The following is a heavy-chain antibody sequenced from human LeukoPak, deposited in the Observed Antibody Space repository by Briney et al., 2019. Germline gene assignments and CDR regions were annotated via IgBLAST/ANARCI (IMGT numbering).Heavy chain of an antibody. CDR1: GDSVSSGSYY. CDR2: IYYSGST. J-gene: IGHJ3*02. CDR3: ARGLLGDDAFDI. Sequence: SETLSLTCTVSGDSVSSGSYYWSWIRQPPGKGLEWIGYIYYSGSTNYNPSLKSRVTISVDTSKNQFSLKLSSVTAADTAVYYCARGLLGDDAFDIRGQGTMVTVSS. V-gene: IGHV4-61*01.